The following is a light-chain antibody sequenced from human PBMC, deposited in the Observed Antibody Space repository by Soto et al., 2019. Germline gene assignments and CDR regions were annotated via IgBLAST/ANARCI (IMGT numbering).Light chain of an antibody. Sequence: EIVLMQSPGTLSLSPGERATLSCRASQTLRRTYIAWYQQKPGQAPRVLIYGASKRATGIPDRFSGTGSGTDFTLTISSLQPEDFATYHCQQSYSPPWTFGQGTKVDIK. CDR2: GAS. V-gene: IGKV3-20*01. J-gene: IGKJ1*01. CDR1: QTLRRTY. CDR3: QQSYSPPWT.